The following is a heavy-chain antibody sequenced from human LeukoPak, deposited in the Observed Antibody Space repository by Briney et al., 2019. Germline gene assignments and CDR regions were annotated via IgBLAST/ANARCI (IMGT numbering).Heavy chain of an antibody. J-gene: IGHJ6*02. CDR3: AREDYTWNDAGAIRYGMDV. CDR1: VYTFTSYG. Sequence: AALRVSCTASVYTFTSYGISWVRQAPGQGLRGMGWISAYNGNTNSTQKRQGRVTMTPDTSTSTAYMELRSQRSDDTAVYYCAREDYTWNDAGAIRYGMDVWGQGTTVTVSS. V-gene: IGHV1-18*01. CDR2: ISAYNGNT. D-gene: IGHD1-20*01.